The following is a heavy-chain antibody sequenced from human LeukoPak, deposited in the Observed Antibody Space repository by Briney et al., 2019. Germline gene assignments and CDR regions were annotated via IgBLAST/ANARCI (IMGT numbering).Heavy chain of an antibody. CDR1: GGTFNNYA. J-gene: IGHJ6*03. V-gene: IGHV1-69*05. Sequence: SVKVSCKASGGTFNNYAISWVRQAPGQGLEWLGGITPVLGTANYAQKFQGRLTITMDESTSTAYMELSSLRSEDTAFYYCARNLMSGAYYFYYMDVWGKGTTVTVSS. D-gene: IGHD3-10*02. CDR3: ARNLMSGAYYFYYMDV. CDR2: ITPVLGTA.